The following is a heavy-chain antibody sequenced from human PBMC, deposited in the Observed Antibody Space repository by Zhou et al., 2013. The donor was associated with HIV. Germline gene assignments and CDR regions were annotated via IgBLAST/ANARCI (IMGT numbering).Heavy chain of an antibody. J-gene: IGHJ3*02. Sequence: QVQLVQSGAEMKKPGASVNISCKASGYAFTSYYIHWVRQAPGQGLEWMGLINPGIGSTYYAEKFQGRVTVTRDTSTNTVNMQLGTLTSEDTAVYYCSRGMQRWVNDAFDIWGQGTMVIVSS. CDR3: SRGMQRWVNDAFDI. CDR2: INPGIGST. V-gene: IGHV1-46*03. D-gene: IGHD6-25*01. CDR1: GYAFTSYY.